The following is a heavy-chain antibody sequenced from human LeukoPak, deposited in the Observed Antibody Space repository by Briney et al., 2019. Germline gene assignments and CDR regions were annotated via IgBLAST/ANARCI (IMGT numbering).Heavy chain of an antibody. V-gene: IGHV4-38-2*02. CDR2: IYHSGST. D-gene: IGHD2-2*02. J-gene: IGHJ4*02. Sequence: KPSETLSLTCTVSGYSISSGYYWGWIRQPPGKGLEWMGSIYHSGSTYYNPSLKSRVTISVDTSKNQFSLKLSSVTAADTAVYYCARVDCSSTSCYSGIDYWGQGTLVTVSS. CDR1: GYSISSGYY. CDR3: ARVDCSSTSCYSGIDY.